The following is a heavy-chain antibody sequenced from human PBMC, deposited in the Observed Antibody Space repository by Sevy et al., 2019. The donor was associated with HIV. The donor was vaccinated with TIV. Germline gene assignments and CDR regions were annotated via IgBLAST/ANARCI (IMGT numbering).Heavy chain of an antibody. Sequence: GGSLRLSCAASGFTFSSYGMHWVRQAPGKGLEWVAVILYDGSNKYYADSVKGRFTISRDNSKNTLYLQMNSLRAEDTAVYYCARDRSSWDIVVVPGPGAFDIWGQGTMVTVSS. CDR2: ILYDGSNK. J-gene: IGHJ3*02. D-gene: IGHD2-2*01. CDR1: GFTFSSYG. CDR3: ARDRSSWDIVVVPGPGAFDI. V-gene: IGHV3-33*01.